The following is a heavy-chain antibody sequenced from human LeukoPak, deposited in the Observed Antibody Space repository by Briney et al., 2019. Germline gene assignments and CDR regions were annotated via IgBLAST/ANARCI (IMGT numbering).Heavy chain of an antibody. D-gene: IGHD6-13*01. CDR1: GFTFSSYE. Sequence: GGSLRLSCAASGFTFSSYEMNWVRQAPGKGLEWVANIKQDGSEKYYVDSVKGRFTISRDNAKNSLYLQMNSLRAEDTTVYYCARSSWHDYWGQGTLVTVSS. J-gene: IGHJ4*02. CDR2: IKQDGSEK. V-gene: IGHV3-7*01. CDR3: ARSSWHDY.